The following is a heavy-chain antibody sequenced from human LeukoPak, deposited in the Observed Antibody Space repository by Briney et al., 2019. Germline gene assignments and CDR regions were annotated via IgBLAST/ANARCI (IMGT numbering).Heavy chain of an antibody. J-gene: IGHJ3*01. Sequence: AGGSLRLSCAASGFGFSSGTMNWVRQAPGKALEWVSSLSGSGRLVWYAASVKGRFTISRDNAANSLFLQMNSLRVEDTAVYYCARDLQTGLAFDAWGQGTVVAVSS. V-gene: IGHV3-21*06. CDR1: GFGFSSGT. D-gene: IGHD7-27*01. CDR2: LSGSGRLV. CDR3: ARDLQTGLAFDA.